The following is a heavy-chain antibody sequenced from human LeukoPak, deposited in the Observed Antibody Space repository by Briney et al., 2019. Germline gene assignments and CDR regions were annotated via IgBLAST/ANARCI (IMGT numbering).Heavy chain of an antibody. D-gene: IGHD5-18*01. V-gene: IGHV3-30-3*01. CDR2: ISYDGSNK. CDR1: GFTFSSYA. CDR3: AREYSYGYYFDY. Sequence: GRSLRLSCAASGFTFSSYAMHWVRQAPGKGLEWVAVISYDGSNKYYAASVKGRFTISRDNAKNSLFLQMNNLRAEDTAVYYCAREYSYGYYFDYWGQGTLVTVSS. J-gene: IGHJ4*02.